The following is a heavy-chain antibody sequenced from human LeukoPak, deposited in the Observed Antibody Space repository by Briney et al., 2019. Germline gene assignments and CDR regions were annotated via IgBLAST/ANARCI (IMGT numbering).Heavy chain of an antibody. CDR1: GYTFTSYG. V-gene: IGHV1-18*01. CDR2: ISAYNGNT. D-gene: IGHD6-13*01. Sequence: ASVTLSCKASGYTFTSYGISWVRQAPGQGLEWMGWISAYNGNTDYAQKLQGRVTMTTDTSTSTAYMELRSLRSDDTAVYYCARVYSAAAGADYWGQGTLVTVSS. J-gene: IGHJ4*02. CDR3: ARVYSAAAGADY.